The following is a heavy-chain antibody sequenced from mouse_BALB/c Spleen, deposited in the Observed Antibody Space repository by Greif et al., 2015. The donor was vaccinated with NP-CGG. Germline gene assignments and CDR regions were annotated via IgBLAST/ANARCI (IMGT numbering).Heavy chain of an antibody. V-gene: IGHV1-7*01. CDR3: ATGTYFDV. Sequence: VQLQQSGAELAKPGASVKMSCKAPGYTFTSYWMHWVKQRPGQGLEWIGYINPSTGYTEYNQKFKDKATLTADKYSSTAYMQLSSLTSEDSAVYYCATGTYFDVRGAGTTVTVSS. D-gene: IGHD4-1*01. CDR1: GYTFTSYW. CDR2: INPSTGYT. J-gene: IGHJ1*01.